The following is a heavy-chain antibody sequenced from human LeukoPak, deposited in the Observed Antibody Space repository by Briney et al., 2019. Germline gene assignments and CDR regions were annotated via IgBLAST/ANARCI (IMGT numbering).Heavy chain of an antibody. CDR1: GYTFTSYG. CDR3: ARAWIVVVPAAILPLWFDP. J-gene: IGHJ5*02. V-gene: IGHV1-18*04. CDR2: ISAYNGNT. Sequence: ASVKVSRKASGYTFTSYGISWVRQAPGQGLEWMGWISAYNGNTNYAQKLQGRVTMTTDTSTSTAYMELRSLRSDDTAVYYCARAWIVVVPAAILPLWFDPWGLGTLVTVSS. D-gene: IGHD2-2*01.